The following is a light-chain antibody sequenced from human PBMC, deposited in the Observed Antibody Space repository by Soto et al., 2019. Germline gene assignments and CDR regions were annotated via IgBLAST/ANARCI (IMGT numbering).Light chain of an antibody. CDR3: QQTNITPLT. V-gene: IGKV1-39*01. J-gene: IGKJ4*01. Sequence: IQMTQSPSSLSASVGDRVTISCRASQSISNSLNWYQQKPGNAPKLLIYAASSLQSGVPSRFSGSGSGTDFTLTISSLQPADFATYYCQQTNITPLTFGGGTKV. CDR2: AAS. CDR1: QSISNS.